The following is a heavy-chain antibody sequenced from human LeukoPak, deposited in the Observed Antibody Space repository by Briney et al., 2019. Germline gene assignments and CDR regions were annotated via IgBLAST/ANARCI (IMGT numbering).Heavy chain of an antibody. V-gene: IGHV4-59*01. CDR2: IYYSGST. J-gene: IGHJ4*02. Sequence: SETLSLTCTVSGGSISSYYWSWIRQPPGKGLEWIGYIYYSGSTNYNPSLQSRVTISVDTSKNQFSLKLSSVTAADTAVYYCARQIAAAGTPYDYWGQGTLVTVSS. D-gene: IGHD6-13*01. CDR3: ARQIAAAGTPYDY. CDR1: GGSISSYY.